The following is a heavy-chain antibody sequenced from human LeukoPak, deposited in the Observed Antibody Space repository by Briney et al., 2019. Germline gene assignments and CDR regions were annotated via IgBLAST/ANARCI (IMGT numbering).Heavy chain of an antibody. D-gene: IGHD1-26*01. CDR2: INTNAGNP. CDR1: GYTFTSYG. Sequence: ASVKVSCKASGYTFTSYGINWVRQAPGQGLEWMGWINTNAGNPTYAQGFTGRFVFSLETSVSTAYLQISSLKAEDTAVYYCARGRGSSARLGYSYYYIDVWGKGTTVTVSS. CDR3: ARGRGSSARLGYSYYYIDV. V-gene: IGHV7-4-1*02. J-gene: IGHJ6*03.